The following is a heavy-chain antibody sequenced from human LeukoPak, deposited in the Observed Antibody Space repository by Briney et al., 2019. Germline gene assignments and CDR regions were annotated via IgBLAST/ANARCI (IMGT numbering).Heavy chain of an antibody. J-gene: IGHJ5*02. Sequence: PGGSLRLSCAASGFTFSSYSMNWVRQAPGKGLEWVSSISSSSSYIYHADSVKGRFTISRDNAKNSLYLQMNSLRAEDTAVYYCAGSLWFGVSGWFDPWGQGPLVTVSS. CDR1: GFTFSSYS. CDR2: ISSSSSYI. V-gene: IGHV3-21*01. CDR3: AGSLWFGVSGWFDP. D-gene: IGHD3-10*01.